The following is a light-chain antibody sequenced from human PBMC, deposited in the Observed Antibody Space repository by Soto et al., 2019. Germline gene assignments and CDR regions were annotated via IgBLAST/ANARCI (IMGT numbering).Light chain of an antibody. Sequence: EIVLTKSPGTLSLSPGERATLSFRASQSVSNNYLAWYQQTPGHPPRLLFYGATNTATRIPFSFSGSGSGTAFTLTIIFLEPYDIAVCYSHPDCLSGTFGQGTNVDI. CDR3: HPDCLSGT. CDR1: QSVSNNY. J-gene: IGKJ1*01. CDR2: GAT. V-gene: IGKV3-20*01.